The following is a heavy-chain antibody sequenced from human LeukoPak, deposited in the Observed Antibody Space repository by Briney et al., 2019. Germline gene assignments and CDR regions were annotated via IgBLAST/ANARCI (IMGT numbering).Heavy chain of an antibody. D-gene: IGHD4-17*01. CDR2: INPNSGNT. J-gene: IGHJ6*02. CDR3: STTVTQEYYYHYGLDV. CDR1: GYTFSNYD. Sequence: ASVKVSCKAPGYTFSNYDINWVRQATGQGLEWMGWINPNSGNTGYAQKFQGRVTLTRDTSISTVYMELNSLRSEDTAVYYCSTTVTQEYYYHYGLDVWGQGTTVTVSS. V-gene: IGHV1-8*01.